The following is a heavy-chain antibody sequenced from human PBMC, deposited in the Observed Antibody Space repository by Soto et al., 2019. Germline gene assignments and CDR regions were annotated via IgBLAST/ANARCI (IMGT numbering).Heavy chain of an antibody. CDR2: ITVRSDYI. CDR3: ARDVTAPGAN. V-gene: IGHV3-21*01. D-gene: IGHD6-13*01. CDR1: GFTSRSYA. Sequence: VGSLILSGAACGFTSRSYAMHWVRQAPCKGLEWVSSITVRSDYIYYADSVKGLFTISRDNAKNSLYLQMHSLRAEDTAVYYCARDVTAPGANWGQGTLLTVSS. J-gene: IGHJ4*02.